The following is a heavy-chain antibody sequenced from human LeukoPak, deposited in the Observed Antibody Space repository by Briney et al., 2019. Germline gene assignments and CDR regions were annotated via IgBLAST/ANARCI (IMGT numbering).Heavy chain of an antibody. CDR2: ISAYNGNT. CDR3: ARDPADRYYDFWSGYVKGGSLDY. CDR1: GYTFTSYG. D-gene: IGHD3-3*01. V-gene: IGHV1-18*01. J-gene: IGHJ4*02. Sequence: ASVKVSCKASGYTFTSYGISWVRQAPGQGLEWMGWISAYNGNTNYAQKLQGRVTMTTDTSTSTAYMELRSLRSDDTAVYYCARDPADRYYDFWSGYVKGGSLDYWGQGTLVTVSS.